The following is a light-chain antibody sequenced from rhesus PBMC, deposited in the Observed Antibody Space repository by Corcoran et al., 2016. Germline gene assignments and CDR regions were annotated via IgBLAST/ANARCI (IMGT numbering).Light chain of an antibody. CDR1: QSIRSW. V-gene: IGKV1-22*01. J-gene: IGKJ1*01. CDR2: KAS. Sequence: GDTVTITCRASQSIRSWLAWYQQKPGKAPNLLIYKASTLERGGPTRFSGSGSGSDFTLTISRLQSEDFATYYCQQYNPNPPWTFGQGTKVEVK. CDR3: QQYNPNPPWT.